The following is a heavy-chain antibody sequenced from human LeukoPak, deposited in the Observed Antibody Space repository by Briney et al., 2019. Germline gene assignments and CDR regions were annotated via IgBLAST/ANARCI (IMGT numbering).Heavy chain of an antibody. CDR2: IYHSGST. CDR3: ARHLTVTNFFDY. V-gene: IGHV4-38-2*01. Sequence: PSETLSLTCAVSGYSISSGYYWGWIRQPPGKGLEWIGSIYHSGSTYYNPSLKSRVTIPVDTSKNQFSLKLSSVTAADTAVYYCARHLTVTNFFDYWGQGTVVTVSS. J-gene: IGHJ4*02. D-gene: IGHD4-17*01. CDR1: GYSISSGYY.